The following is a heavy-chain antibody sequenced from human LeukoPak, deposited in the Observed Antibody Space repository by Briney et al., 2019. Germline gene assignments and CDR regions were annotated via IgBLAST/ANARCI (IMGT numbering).Heavy chain of an antibody. CDR3: ATQEVRFLEWLSNFDR. D-gene: IGHD3-3*01. J-gene: IGHJ4*02. CDR1: GGPISSSGYY. CDR2: IYYSGNT. Sequence: SETLSLTCTVSGGPISSSGYYWGWIRQPPGKGLEWIGSIYYSGNTYYNPSLKSRVTISVDTSKNQFSLKLSSVTAADTAVYYCATQEVRFLEWLSNFDRWGQGTLVTVSS. V-gene: IGHV4-39*01.